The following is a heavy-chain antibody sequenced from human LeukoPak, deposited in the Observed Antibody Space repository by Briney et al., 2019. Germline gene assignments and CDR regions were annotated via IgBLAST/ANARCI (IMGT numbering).Heavy chain of an antibody. J-gene: IGHJ4*02. D-gene: IGHD4-23*01. CDR3: ARGAHKRDDYGGFFDY. V-gene: IGHV3-30*02. CDR1: GFTFSSYG. CDR2: IRSDGSNK. Sequence: GGSLRLSCAASGFTFSSYGMHWVRQAPGKGLEWVAFIRSDGSNKYYADSVKGRFTISRDNSKLYLQMNSLRAEDTAVYYCARGAHKRDDYGGFFDYWGQGTLVTVSS.